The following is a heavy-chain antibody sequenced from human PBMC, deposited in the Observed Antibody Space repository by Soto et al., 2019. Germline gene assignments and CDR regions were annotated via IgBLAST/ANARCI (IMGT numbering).Heavy chain of an antibody. CDR2: IYYSGST. CDR3: ARSRWFGEFPFDY. V-gene: IGHV4-31*03. D-gene: IGHD3-10*01. Sequence: PSETLSLTCTVPGGSISSGGYYWSWIRQHPGKGLEWIGYIYYSGSTYYNPSLKSRVTISVDTSKNQFSLKLSSVTAADTAVYYCARSRWFGEFPFDYWGQGTLVTVSS. J-gene: IGHJ4*02. CDR1: GGSISSGGYY.